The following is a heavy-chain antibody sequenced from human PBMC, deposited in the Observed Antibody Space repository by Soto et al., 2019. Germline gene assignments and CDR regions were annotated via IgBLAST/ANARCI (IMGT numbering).Heavy chain of an antibody. J-gene: IGHJ4*02. CDR3: ARRIEMATNYFDY. V-gene: IGHV5-51*01. Sequence: PGESLKISCKGSGYSFTSYWIGWVRQMPGEGLEWMGTIYPGDSDTRYSPSFQGQVTISADKSISTAYLQWSSLKASDTAMYYCARRIEMATNYFDYWGQGTLVTVSS. CDR2: IYPGDSDT. CDR1: GYSFTSYW. D-gene: IGHD5-12*01.